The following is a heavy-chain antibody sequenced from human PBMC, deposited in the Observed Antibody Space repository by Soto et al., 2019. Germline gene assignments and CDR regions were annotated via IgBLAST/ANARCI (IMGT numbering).Heavy chain of an antibody. J-gene: IGHJ5*02. CDR3: AKPMGYTGSVAGPPPDP. CDR2: ISTSGETT. CDR1: GFTCSSQA. V-gene: IGHV3-23*01. D-gene: IGHD6-19*01. Sequence: PGGSLSLSCVASGFTCSSQAMSWVRQTPGKGLEWVAGISTSGETTFHTGSVRGRFTSSRDNLRNTLYLQMNNLRADDTALYYCAKPMGYTGSVAGPPPDPWGQGTLVTVSS.